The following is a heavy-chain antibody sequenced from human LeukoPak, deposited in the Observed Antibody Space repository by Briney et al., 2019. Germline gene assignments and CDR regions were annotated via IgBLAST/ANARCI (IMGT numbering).Heavy chain of an antibody. V-gene: IGHV4-61*01. D-gene: IGHD3-22*01. Sequence: SETLSLTCTVSGGSVSSGSYYWSWIRQPPGKGLEWIGYIYYSGSTNYNPSLKSRVTISVDTSKNQFSLKLSSVTAADTAVYYCAREGHYYDSSGYPRGYYPNFYFDYWGQGTLVTVSS. CDR1: GGSVSSGSYY. CDR3: AREGHYYDSSGYPRGYYPNFYFDY. J-gene: IGHJ4*02. CDR2: IYYSGST.